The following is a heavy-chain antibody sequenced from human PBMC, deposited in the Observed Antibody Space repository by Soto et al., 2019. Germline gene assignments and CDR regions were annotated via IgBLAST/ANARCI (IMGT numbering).Heavy chain of an antibody. CDR1: GFTFSSYA. J-gene: IGHJ3*02. V-gene: IGHV3-23*01. D-gene: IGHD1-26*01. CDR2: ISGSGGST. CDR3: ASLLGALKAFGI. Sequence: PGGSLRLSCAASGFTFSSYAMSWVRQAPGKGLEWVSAISGSGGSTYYADSVKGRFTISRDNSKNTLYLQMNSLRAEDTAVYYCASLLGALKAFGIWGQGTMVTVSS.